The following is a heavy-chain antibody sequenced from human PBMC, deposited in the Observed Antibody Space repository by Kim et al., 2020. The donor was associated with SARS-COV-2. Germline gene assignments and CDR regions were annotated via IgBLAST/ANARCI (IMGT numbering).Heavy chain of an antibody. CDR2: INPGDGGT. CDR3: ARDLATYLDSQNWFDP. J-gene: IGHJ5*02. V-gene: IGHV1-3*01. D-gene: IGHD3-3*02. Sequence: ASVKVSCRASGYSFTSYAIHWVRQAPGERLEWMGWINPGDGGTKSSQKFQGRVTLSGDTSASIAYLEVSSLRSDDTAMYYCARDLATYLDSQNWFDPWGQGTLVTVSS. CDR1: GYSFTSYA.